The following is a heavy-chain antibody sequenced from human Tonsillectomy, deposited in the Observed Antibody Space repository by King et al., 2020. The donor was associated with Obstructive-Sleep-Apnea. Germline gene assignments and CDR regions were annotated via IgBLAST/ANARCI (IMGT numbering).Heavy chain of an antibody. CDR2: IKQDGSER. Sequence: VQLVESGGDLVQPGGSLRLSCAASGFTFSNYWMTWVRQAPGKGLQWVANIKQDGSERYYVASVKGRFTISRDNAKYSLYLQMNSLRAEDTAVYYCARERYYGSGSPHSDYWGQGTLVTVSS. CDR3: ARERYYGSGSPHSDY. J-gene: IGHJ4*02. CDR1: GFTFSNYW. D-gene: IGHD3-10*01. V-gene: IGHV3-7*01.